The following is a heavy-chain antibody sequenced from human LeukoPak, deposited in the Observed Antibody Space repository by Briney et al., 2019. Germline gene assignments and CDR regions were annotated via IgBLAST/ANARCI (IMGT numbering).Heavy chain of an antibody. CDR3: ARGPTMIVVVTYYFDY. Sequence: GGSLRLSCAASGFTVSSNYMSWVRQAPGKGLEWVSVIYSGGSTYYADSVKGRFTISRDNPKNTLYLQMNSLRAEDTAVYYCARGPTMIVVVTYYFDYWGQGTLVTVSS. CDR1: GFTVSSNY. D-gene: IGHD3-22*01. CDR2: IYSGGST. J-gene: IGHJ4*02. V-gene: IGHV3-66*01.